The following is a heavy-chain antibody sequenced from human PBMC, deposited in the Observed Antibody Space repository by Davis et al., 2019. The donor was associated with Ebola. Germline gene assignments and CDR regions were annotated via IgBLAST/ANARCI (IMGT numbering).Heavy chain of an antibody. D-gene: IGHD2-2*01. CDR2: INTDGSFT. CDR3: ARSSYQPDW. J-gene: IGHJ4*02. CDR1: GFTFSSYW. Sequence: PGGSLRLSCAASGFTFSSYWMHWVRQTPGKGLVWVSRINTDGSFTDYADSVKGRFTISRDNARNTVSLQMNSLRAEDTALYYCARSSYQPDWWGKGTLVTVSS. V-gene: IGHV3-74*01.